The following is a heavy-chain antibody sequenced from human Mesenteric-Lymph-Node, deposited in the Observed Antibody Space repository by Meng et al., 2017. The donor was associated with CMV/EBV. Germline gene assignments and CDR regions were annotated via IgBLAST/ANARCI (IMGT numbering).Heavy chain of an antibody. CDR3: ARGPPLDSSLDWFDP. D-gene: IGHD3/OR15-3a*01. V-gene: IGHV3-30*04. Sequence: WVRQAPGKGLEWVAVISYDGSNKYYADSVKGRFTISRDNSKNTLYLQMNSLRAEDTAVYYCARGPPLDSSLDWFDPWGPGTLVTVSS. J-gene: IGHJ5*02. CDR2: ISYDGSNK.